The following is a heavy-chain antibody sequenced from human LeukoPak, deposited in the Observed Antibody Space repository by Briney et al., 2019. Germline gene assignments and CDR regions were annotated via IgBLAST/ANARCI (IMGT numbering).Heavy chain of an antibody. J-gene: IGHJ4*02. CDR2: ISSSSSYI. CDR1: GFTFSSYS. CDR3: ARGHDYGDYGGY. Sequence: GSLRLSCAASGFTFSSYSMNWVRQAPGKGLEWVSSISSSSSYIYYADSVKGRFTISRDNATNSLYLQMNSLRAEDTAVYYCARGHDYGDYGGYWGQGTLVTVSS. V-gene: IGHV3-21*01. D-gene: IGHD4-17*01.